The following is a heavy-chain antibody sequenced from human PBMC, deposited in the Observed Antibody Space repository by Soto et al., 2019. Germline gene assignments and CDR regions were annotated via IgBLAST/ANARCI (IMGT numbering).Heavy chain of an antibody. V-gene: IGHV3-30-3*01. Sequence: QGELVESGGGVVQPGRSLRLSCAASGCTFSRYAMHWVRQAPGKGLEWVAVISYDGSNKYYADSVKGRFTISRDNSKNTLYLQMNSLRAEDTAVYYCARLGRLQYFDYWGQGTLVTVSS. D-gene: IGHD2-15*01. J-gene: IGHJ4*02. CDR1: GCTFSRYA. CDR3: ARLGRLQYFDY. CDR2: ISYDGSNK.